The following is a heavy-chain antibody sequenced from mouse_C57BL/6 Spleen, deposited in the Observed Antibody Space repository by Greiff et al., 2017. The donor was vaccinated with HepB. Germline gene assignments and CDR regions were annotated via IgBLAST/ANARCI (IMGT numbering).Heavy chain of an antibody. CDR1: GYTFTSYW. D-gene: IGHD2-4*01. Sequence: QVQLQQPGAELVMPGASVKLSCKASGYTFTSYWMHWVKQRRGQGLEWIGEIDPSDSYTNYNQKFKGKSTLTVDKSSSTAYMQLSSLTSEDSAVYYCARYCDYDRDYYAMYYWGRGTSVTVSS. J-gene: IGHJ4*01. CDR2: IDPSDSYT. CDR3: ARYCDYDRDYYAMYY. V-gene: IGHV1-69*01.